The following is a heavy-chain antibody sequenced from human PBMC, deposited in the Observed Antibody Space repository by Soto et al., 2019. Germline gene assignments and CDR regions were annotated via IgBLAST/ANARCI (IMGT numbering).Heavy chain of an antibody. CDR2: IIPIFDIT. D-gene: IGHD3-16*02. CDR3: ARDRLTFGGVIHAFDI. V-gene: IGHV1-69*13. Sequence: GAAVKVSCKASGGTFRSYSISWVRQAPGQGLEWMGGIIPIFDITNYAQKFQGRVTITADESTSTAYMELSSLRSEDTAVYYCARDRLTFGGVIHAFDIWGQGTMVTVSS. J-gene: IGHJ3*02. CDR1: GGTFRSYS.